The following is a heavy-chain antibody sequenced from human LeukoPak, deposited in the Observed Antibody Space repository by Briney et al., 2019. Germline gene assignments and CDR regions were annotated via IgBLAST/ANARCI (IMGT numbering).Heavy chain of an antibody. CDR3: VRGTPTPGMDY. V-gene: IGHV7-4-1*02. J-gene: IGHJ4*02. D-gene: IGHD3-10*01. CDR2: IDTTTGNP. Sequence: ASVKVSCKASGYPFSAHFLNWVRRAPGQGLEWMGNIDTTTGNPRYAQDFTGRFVFSLDTSVSTAYLQITSLKADDTAAYYCVRGTPTPGMDYWGQGTQVTVSS. CDR1: GYPFSAHF.